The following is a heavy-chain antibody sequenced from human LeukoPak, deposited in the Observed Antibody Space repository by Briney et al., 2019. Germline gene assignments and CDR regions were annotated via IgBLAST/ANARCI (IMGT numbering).Heavy chain of an antibody. D-gene: IGHD3-9*01. J-gene: IGHJ4*02. V-gene: IGHV4-59*01. CDR3: ARGQALYYDILTGYPLFDY. CDR1: GGSISSYY. CDR2: IYCSGST. Sequence: PSETLSLTCTVSGGSISSYYWSWIRQPPGKGLEWIGYIYCSGSTNYNPSLKSRVTISVDTSKNQFSLKLSSVTAADTAVYYCARGQALYYDILTGYPLFDYWGQGTLVTVSS.